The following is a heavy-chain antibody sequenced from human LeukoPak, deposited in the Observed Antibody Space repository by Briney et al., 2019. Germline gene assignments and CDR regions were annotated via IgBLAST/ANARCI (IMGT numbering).Heavy chain of an antibody. J-gene: IGHJ6*03. CDR1: GVSFSGYY. CDR3: ARGPRYDFLDV. CDR2: INHSGST. Sequence: PSETLSLTCAVYGVSFSGYYWSWIRQPPGKGLEWIGEINHSGSTNYNPSLKSRVTISVDTSKNQFSLKLSSVTAADTAVYYCARGPRYDFLDVWGKGTTVTVS. V-gene: IGHV4-34*01. D-gene: IGHD3-3*01.